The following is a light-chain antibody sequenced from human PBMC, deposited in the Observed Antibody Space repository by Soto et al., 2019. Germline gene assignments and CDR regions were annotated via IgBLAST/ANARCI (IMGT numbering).Light chain of an antibody. CDR2: VAS. V-gene: IGKV1-9*01. J-gene: IGKJ4*01. CDR3: QQLNSFPLT. CDR1: QDFSSY. Sequence: DIQLTQSPSFLSASIGDRVTITCRASQDFSSYLAWYQQKPGKAPNLLIYVASTLQSGVPSRFSGSGSGTEFTLTISSVQPEDFATYYCQQLNSFPLTFDGGTKVASK.